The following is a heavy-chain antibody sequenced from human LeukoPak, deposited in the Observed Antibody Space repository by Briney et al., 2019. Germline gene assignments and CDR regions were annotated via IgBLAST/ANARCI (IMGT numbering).Heavy chain of an antibody. CDR1: GYTFTSYG. CDR3: ARIAVDIVATGCAFDI. CDR2: ISAYNGNT. D-gene: IGHD5-12*01. V-gene: IGHV1-18*01. Sequence: ASVKVSCKASGYTFTSYGISWVRQAPGQGLEWMGWISAYNGNTNYAQKLQGRVTMTTDTSTSTAYMELRSLRSDDTAVYSCARIAVDIVATGCAFDIWGQGTMVTVSS. J-gene: IGHJ3*02.